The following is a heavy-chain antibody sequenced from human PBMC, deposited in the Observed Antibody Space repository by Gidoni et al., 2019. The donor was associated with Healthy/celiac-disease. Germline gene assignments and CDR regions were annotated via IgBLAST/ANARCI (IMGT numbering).Heavy chain of an antibody. J-gene: IGHJ4*02. V-gene: IGHV3-23*01. CDR1: GFTFSSYA. CDR3: AKTRGYSGYDPPPC. D-gene: IGHD5-12*01. CDR2: IRGRGGST. Sequence: EVQLLESGGGLVQPGGSLRLSCAAPGFTFSSYAMSWVRPAPGKGLECVSAIRGRGGSTYYADSVKGRFTIARDNSKNTLYLQMNSLRAEDTAVYYCAKTRGYSGYDPPPCWGQGTLVTVSS.